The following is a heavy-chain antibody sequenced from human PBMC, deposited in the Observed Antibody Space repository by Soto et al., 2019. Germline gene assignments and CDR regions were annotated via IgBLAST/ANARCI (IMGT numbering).Heavy chain of an antibody. J-gene: IGHJ6*02. V-gene: IGHV3-74*01. Sequence: EVQLVESGGGLVQPGGSLRLSCAASGFTFSSYWMHWVRQAPGKGLMWVSRIDTDGSSTSYAGSVKGRFTISRDNAKNTLYLQMNSLGAEDTAVYYCASPYSSGSGGQYGMDVWGQGTTVTVSS. CDR2: IDTDGSST. CDR1: GFTFSSYW. CDR3: ASPYSSGSGGQYGMDV. D-gene: IGHD6-19*01.